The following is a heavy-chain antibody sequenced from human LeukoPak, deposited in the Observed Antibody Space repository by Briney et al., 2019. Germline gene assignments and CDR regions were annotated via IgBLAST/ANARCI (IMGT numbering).Heavy chain of an antibody. J-gene: IGHJ5*02. CDR3: ARGPLTVTRGFDP. CDR1: GGSISSYS. V-gene: IGHV4-4*07. D-gene: IGHD4-17*01. CDR2: IYTSGST. Sequence: SETLSLTCTVSGGSISSYSWSWIRQPAGKGLEWIGRIYTSGSTNYNPSLKSRVTMSVDTSKNQFSLKLSSVTAADTAIYYCARGPLTVTRGFDPWGQGTLVTVSS.